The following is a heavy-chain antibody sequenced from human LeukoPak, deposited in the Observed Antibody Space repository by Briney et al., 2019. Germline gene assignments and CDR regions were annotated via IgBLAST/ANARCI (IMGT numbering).Heavy chain of an antibody. CDR1: GFTFSSYS. CDR2: ISSSSYI. CDR3: ARVEMATINGLLDP. Sequence: GGSLRLSCAASGFTFSSYSMNWVRQAPGKGLEWVSSISSSSYIYYADSVKGRFTISRDNAKNSLYLQMNSLRAEDTAVYYCARVEMATINGLLDPWGQGTLVTVSS. J-gene: IGHJ5*02. V-gene: IGHV3-21*01. D-gene: IGHD5-24*01.